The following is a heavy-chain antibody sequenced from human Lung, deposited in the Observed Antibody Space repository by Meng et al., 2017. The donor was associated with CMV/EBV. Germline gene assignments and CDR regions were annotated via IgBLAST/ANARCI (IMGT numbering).Heavy chain of an antibody. CDR2: ISYDGSNK. Sequence: HVQLVWSGGGVVQPGRSLRLSCAASGLTFSSYAMHWVRQAPGKGLEWVAVISYDGSNKYYADSVKGRFTISRDNSKNTLYLQMNSLRAEDTAVYYCAHGGGDCWGQGTLVTVSS. CDR1: GLTFSSYA. V-gene: IGHV3-30-3*01. CDR3: AHGGGDC. D-gene: IGHD2-15*01. J-gene: IGHJ4*02.